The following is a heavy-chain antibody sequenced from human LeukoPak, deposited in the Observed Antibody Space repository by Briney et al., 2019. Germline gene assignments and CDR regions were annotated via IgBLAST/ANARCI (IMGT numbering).Heavy chain of an antibody. CDR2: ISSSSRYI. J-gene: IGHJ4*02. CDR1: GFTLSSNS. Sequence: PGGSLRLSCAAAGFTLSSNSMNWVRQAPRKGLEWGTSISSSSRYINYAESVKGRFTISRDNAKNSRYRQMNSLTAEATAVYYCARDPKSYYYVSGLIFDYWGQGTLVTVSS. V-gene: IGHV3-21*01. CDR3: ARDPKSYYYVSGLIFDY. D-gene: IGHD3-10*02.